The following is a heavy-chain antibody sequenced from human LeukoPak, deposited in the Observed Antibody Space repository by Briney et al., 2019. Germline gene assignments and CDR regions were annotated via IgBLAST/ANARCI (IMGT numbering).Heavy chain of an antibody. V-gene: IGHV4-39*07. CDR3: ARDTSGYSGFDY. CDR1: GGSISSSSYY. D-gene: IGHD5-12*01. Sequence: SETLSLTCTVSGGSISSSSYYWGWIRQPPGKGLEWIGSIYYSGSTYYNPSLKSRVTISVDTSKNQFSLKLSSVTAADTAVYYCARDTSGYSGFDYWGQGTLVTVSS. J-gene: IGHJ4*02. CDR2: IYYSGST.